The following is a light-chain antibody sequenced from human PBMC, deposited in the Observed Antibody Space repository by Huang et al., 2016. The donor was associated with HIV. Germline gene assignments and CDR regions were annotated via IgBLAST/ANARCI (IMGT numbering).Light chain of an antibody. CDR2: DAS. CDR3: QQYNNWPPIT. Sequence: EIVMTQSPVTLSVSPGERATLSCRASQGVSTFLDWYQQKPGQAPRLRIYDASTRATGVPASFSGSGSGTEFTLTISSLQSEDFAVYYCQQYNNWPPITFGQGTRLEIK. V-gene: IGKV3-15*01. J-gene: IGKJ5*01. CDR1: QGVSTF.